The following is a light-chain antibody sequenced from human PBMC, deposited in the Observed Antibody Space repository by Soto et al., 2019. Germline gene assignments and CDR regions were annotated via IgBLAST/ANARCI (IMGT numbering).Light chain of an antibody. J-gene: IGLJ2*01. V-gene: IGLV3-21*02. CDR3: QVWDRTATVV. CDR2: DDT. Sequence: SYELTQPPSVSVAPGQTATVTCGGDKVGTKGVHWYQQRPGQAPVVVVYDDTDRPSGIPERFSGSSSGNTATLTITRVEAGDEADYYCQVWDRTATVVFGGGIKLTVL. CDR1: KVGTKG.